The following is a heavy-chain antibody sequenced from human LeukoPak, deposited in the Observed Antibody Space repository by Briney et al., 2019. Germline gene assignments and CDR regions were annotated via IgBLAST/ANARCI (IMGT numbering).Heavy chain of an antibody. D-gene: IGHD2-21*01. CDR3: AKGLRGDYDH. CDR2: ITDNGINT. J-gene: IGHJ5*02. Sequence: GGSLRLSCAASGFTFNNYAMAWVRQAPEKGLEWVSSITDNGINTYYADSVKGRFTISRDNSKNTLYLQMNSLRAEDTAVYYCAKGLRGDYDHWGQGTLVTVSS. V-gene: IGHV3-23*01. CDR1: GFTFNNYA.